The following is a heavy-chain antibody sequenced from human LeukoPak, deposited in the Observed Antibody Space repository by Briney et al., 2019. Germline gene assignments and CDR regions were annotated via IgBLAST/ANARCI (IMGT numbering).Heavy chain of an antibody. V-gene: IGHV3-48*04. D-gene: IGHD3-10*01. CDR1: GFTFSRDS. J-gene: IGHJ4*02. CDR2: ISSSSTTI. Sequence: GGSLRLSCAASGFTFSRDSMNWVRQAPGMGLEWVSYISSSSTTIHYADSVKGRFTISRDNAKNSLYLQMNSLRAEDTAVYYCAREMVRGVMDYWGQGTLVTVSS. CDR3: AREMVRGVMDY.